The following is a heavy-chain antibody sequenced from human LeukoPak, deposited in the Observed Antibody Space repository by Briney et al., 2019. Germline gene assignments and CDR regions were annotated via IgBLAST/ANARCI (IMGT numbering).Heavy chain of an antibody. CDR3: ARSTIGGYGDSNNY. CDR2: ISSSSSYI. V-gene: IGHV3-21*01. J-gene: IGHJ4*02. CDR1: GFTFSSYS. Sequence: GGSLRLSCAASGFTFSSYSMNWVRQAPGKGLEWVSSISSSSSYIYYADSVKGRFTISRDNAKNSLYLQMNSLRAEDTAVYYCARSTIGGYGDSNNYWGQGTLVAVSS. D-gene: IGHD5-12*01.